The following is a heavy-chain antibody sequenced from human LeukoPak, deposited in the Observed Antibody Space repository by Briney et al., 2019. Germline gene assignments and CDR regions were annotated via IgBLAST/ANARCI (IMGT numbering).Heavy chain of an antibody. CDR3: GRQGYNASYYFLDF. Sequence: PSETLSLTCDVSGDFFRNYWWGWVRQPAGKGLEWIGRIYATGSTQFNPSLKSRLTLSMDTSTNQLSLKLTSVTAADTAVYFCGRQGYNASYYFLDFWSQGTLVTVSS. V-gene: IGHV4-4*07. CDR2: IYATGST. J-gene: IGHJ4*02. D-gene: IGHD1-26*01. CDR1: GDFFRNYW.